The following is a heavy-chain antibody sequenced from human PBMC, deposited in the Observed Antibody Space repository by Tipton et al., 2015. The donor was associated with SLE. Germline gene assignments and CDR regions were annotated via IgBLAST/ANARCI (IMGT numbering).Heavy chain of an antibody. CDR2: IYTSGST. V-gene: IGHV4-61*09. CDR1: GGSISSGSYY. Sequence: LRLSCTVSGGSISSGSYYWSWIRQPAGKGLEWIGYIYTSGSTNYNPSLKSRVTISVDTSKNQFSLKLSSVTAADTAVYYCARARVEYSSSDFDYWGQGTLITVSS. D-gene: IGHD6-6*01. CDR3: ARARVEYSSSDFDY. J-gene: IGHJ4*02.